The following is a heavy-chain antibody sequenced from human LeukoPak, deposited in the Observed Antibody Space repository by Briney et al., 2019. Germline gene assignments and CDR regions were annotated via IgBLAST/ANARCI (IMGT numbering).Heavy chain of an antibody. CDR3: ARVRAYSSSWYSRDYGMDV. D-gene: IGHD6-13*01. J-gene: IGHJ6*02. CDR1: GGSISSYY. V-gene: IGHV4-59*01. CDR2: IYYWRRT. Sequence: SETLSLTCSLSGGSISSYYWSWIRQPAGKGLEWIGYIYYWRRTNYNPSLKGRVTISVDTSKIQFSLKLSSVTAADTAVYYCARVRAYSSSWYSRDYGMDVWGQGTTVTVSS.